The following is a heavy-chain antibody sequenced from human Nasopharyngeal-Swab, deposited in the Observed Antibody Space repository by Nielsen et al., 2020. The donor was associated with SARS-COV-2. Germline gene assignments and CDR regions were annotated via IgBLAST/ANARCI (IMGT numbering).Heavy chain of an antibody. Sequence: GGFLRLSCAASGFTFSSYPMNWVRQAPAKGLEWVSGISGSGSNTHYADSVKGRFTISRDNSKNTLYLQMSSLRAEDTAVYYCAKDKSVTTSYYGMDVWGQGTTVTVSS. V-gene: IGHV3-23*01. J-gene: IGHJ6*02. CDR2: ISGSGSNT. CDR1: GFTFSSYP. D-gene: IGHD4-17*01. CDR3: AKDKSVTTSYYGMDV.